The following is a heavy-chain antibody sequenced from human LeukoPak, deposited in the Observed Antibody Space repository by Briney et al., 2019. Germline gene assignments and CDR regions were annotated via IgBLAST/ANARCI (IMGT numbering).Heavy chain of an antibody. J-gene: IGHJ4*02. CDR3: AKGMYYYDSSGFGLIDY. Sequence: GGSLRLSCAASGFTFDDYAMHWVRQAPGKGLEWVSGISWNSGSIGYADSVKGRFTISRDNAKNSLYLQMNSLRAEDTALYYCAKGMYYYDSSGFGLIDYWGQGTLVTVSS. CDR1: GFTFDDYA. D-gene: IGHD3-22*01. CDR2: ISWNSGSI. V-gene: IGHV3-9*01.